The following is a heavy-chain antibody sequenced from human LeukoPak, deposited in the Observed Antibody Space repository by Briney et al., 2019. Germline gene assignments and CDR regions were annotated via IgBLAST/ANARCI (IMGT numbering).Heavy chain of an antibody. V-gene: IGHV4-39*07. J-gene: IGHJ5*02. Sequence: SETLSLTCTVSGGSISSSSYYWGWIRQPPGKGLERIGTIYYSGSTYYNPSLKSRVTISVDTSKNQFSLKLSSVTAADTAVYYCARGMVRGVIRSPLHWFDPWGQGTLVTVSS. D-gene: IGHD3-10*01. CDR2: IYYSGST. CDR3: ARGMVRGVIRSPLHWFDP. CDR1: GGSISSSSYY.